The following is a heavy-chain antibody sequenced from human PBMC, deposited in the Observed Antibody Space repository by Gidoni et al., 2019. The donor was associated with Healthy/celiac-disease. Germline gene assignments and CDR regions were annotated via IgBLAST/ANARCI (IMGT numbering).Heavy chain of an antibody. D-gene: IGHD3-16*01. V-gene: IGHV1-46*01. Sequence: QVQLVQSGAEVKQPGPSVKVSCKASGYTFTTYSMHWVRQAPGQGLEWMGIINPSGGSTSYAQKFQGRVTMTRDTSTSTVYMELSSLRSEDTAVYYCAREGTFGDFDYWGQGTLVTVSS. CDR1: GYTFTTYS. CDR2: INPSGGST. CDR3: AREGTFGDFDY. J-gene: IGHJ4*02.